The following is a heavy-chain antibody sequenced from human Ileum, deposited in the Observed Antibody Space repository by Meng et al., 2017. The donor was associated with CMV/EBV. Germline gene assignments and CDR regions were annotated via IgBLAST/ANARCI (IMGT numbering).Heavy chain of an antibody. Sequence: QFVRSGPELKTTGASRKISCKASGYTFTYPYLHWVRQAPGQALEWMGWITIYNGNIHYAQRFQDRLTITRHNSLHTAYMELNSLTSRDTGVYFCVRSSLYGDPYFFDSWGQGTLVTVSS. V-gene: IGHV1-45*02. J-gene: IGHJ5*01. D-gene: IGHD2-21*01. CDR1: GYTFTYPY. CDR3: VRSSLYGDPYFFDS. CDR2: ITIYNGNI.